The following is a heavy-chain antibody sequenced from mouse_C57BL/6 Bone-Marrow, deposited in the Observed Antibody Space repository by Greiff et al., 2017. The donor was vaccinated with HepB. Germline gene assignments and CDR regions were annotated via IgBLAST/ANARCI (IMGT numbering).Heavy chain of an antibody. CDR3: ARPKSYYYYAMDY. CDR1: EYEFPSHD. Sequence: DVKLVESGGGLVQPGESLKLSCESNEYEFPSHDMSWVRKTPEKRLELVAAINSDGGSSYYPDTMERRFIISRDNTKKTLYLQMSSLRSEDSALYYCARPKSYYYYAMDYWGQGTSVTVSS. V-gene: IGHV5-2*01. CDR2: INSDGGSS. D-gene: IGHD1-1*01. J-gene: IGHJ4*01.